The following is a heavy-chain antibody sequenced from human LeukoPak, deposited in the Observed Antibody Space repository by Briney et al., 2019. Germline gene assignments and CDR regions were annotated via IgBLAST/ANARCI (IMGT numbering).Heavy chain of an antibody. CDR2: ISAYNGNT. J-gene: IGHJ4*02. V-gene: IGHV1-18*01. D-gene: IGHD3-10*01. CDR3: ARDFGNSGGDY. CDR1: GYTFTSYG. Sequence: GASVKVSCKASGYTFTSYGISWVRQAPGQGLEWMGWISAYNGNTNYAQKLQGRVTMTRDTSTSTVYMELSSLRSEDTAVYYCARDFGNSGGDYWGQGTLVTVSS.